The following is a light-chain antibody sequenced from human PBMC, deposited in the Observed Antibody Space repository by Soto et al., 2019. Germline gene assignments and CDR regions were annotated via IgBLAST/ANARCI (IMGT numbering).Light chain of an antibody. CDR1: SSDVGDYNY. CDR2: DVS. J-gene: IGLJ3*02. V-gene: IGLV2-11*01. Sequence: QSVLTQPRSVSGSPGQSVTISCTGTSSDVGDYNYVSWYQQHPGKAPKLMIYDVSKRPSGVPDRFSGSKSGNTASLTFSGLQAEDEADYDCCSYAGSYTWVFGGGTKVTVL. CDR3: CSYAGSYTWV.